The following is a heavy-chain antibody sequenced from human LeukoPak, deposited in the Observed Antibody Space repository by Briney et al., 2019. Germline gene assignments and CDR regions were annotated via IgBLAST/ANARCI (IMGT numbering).Heavy chain of an antibody. D-gene: IGHD3-10*01. J-gene: IGHJ4*02. CDR1: GFTFSSYA. CDR3: ARVGYYGSGSYFPDY. Sequence: GRSLRLSCAASGFTFSSYAMHWVRQAPGKGLEWVAVISYDGSNKYYADSVKGRFTISRDNSKNTLYLQMNSLRAEDTAVYYCARVGYYGSGSYFPDYWGQGTLVTVSS. V-gene: IGHV3-30-3*01. CDR2: ISYDGSNK.